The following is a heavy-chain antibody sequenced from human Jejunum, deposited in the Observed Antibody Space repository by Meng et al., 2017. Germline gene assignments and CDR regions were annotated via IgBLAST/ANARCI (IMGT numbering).Heavy chain of an antibody. V-gene: IGHV3-7*01. J-gene: IGHJ4*02. CDR2: IKQDGSVS. Sequence: GGSLRLSCEASAFSFSDYWMTWVRQAPGKGLEWVANIKQDGSVSDYVDSVKGRFTISRDNAKNTLYLQLNSLRAEDTAVYYCARESLDYYSLDYWGQGTLVTGAS. CDR3: ARESLDYYSLDY. CDR1: AFSFSDYW. D-gene: IGHD1-26*01.